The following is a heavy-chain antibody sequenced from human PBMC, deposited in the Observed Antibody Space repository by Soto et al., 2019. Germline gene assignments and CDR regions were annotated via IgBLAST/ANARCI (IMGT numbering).Heavy chain of an antibody. CDR2: IYWDDDK. J-gene: IGHJ4*02. CDR3: AHSFYGDLSYYFDY. D-gene: IGHD4-17*01. Sequence: QITLKESGPTLVKPTQTLTLTCTFSGFSLSTSGVGVGWIRQPPGKALEWLALIYWDDDKRYSPSLKSRLTITKATSKNQVVLTMTNMDPVHTATYYCAHSFYGDLSYYFDYWGQGTLVTVSS. V-gene: IGHV2-5*02. CDR1: GFSLSTSGVG.